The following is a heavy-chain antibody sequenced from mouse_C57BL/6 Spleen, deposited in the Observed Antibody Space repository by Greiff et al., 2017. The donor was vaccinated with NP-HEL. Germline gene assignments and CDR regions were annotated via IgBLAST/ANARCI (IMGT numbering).Heavy chain of an antibody. D-gene: IGHD2-2*01. V-gene: IGHV1-81*01. CDR3: ARMGYPAWFAY. CDR1: GYTFTSYG. CDR2: IYPRSGNT. Sequence: QVQLKESGAELARPGASVKLSCKASGYTFTSYGISWVKQRTGQGLEWIGEIYPRSGNTYYNEKFKGKATLTADKSSSTAYMELRSLTSEDSAVYFCARMGYPAWFAYWGQGTLVTVSA. J-gene: IGHJ3*01.